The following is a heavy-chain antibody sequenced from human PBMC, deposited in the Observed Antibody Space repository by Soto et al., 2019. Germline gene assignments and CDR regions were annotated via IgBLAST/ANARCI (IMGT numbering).Heavy chain of an antibody. J-gene: IGHJ6*02. CDR3: ASPTREWLPPARDYYYGMDV. D-gene: IGHD3-3*01. CDR2: IIPIFGTA. V-gene: IGHV1-69*06. CDR1: GGTFSSYA. Sequence: QVQLVQSGAEVKKPGSSVKVSCKASGGTFSSYAISWVRQAPGQGLEWMGGIIPIFGTANYAQKFQGRVTTTADKSTSTAYMELSSPRSEDTAVYYCASPTREWLPPARDYYYGMDVWGQGTTVTVSS.